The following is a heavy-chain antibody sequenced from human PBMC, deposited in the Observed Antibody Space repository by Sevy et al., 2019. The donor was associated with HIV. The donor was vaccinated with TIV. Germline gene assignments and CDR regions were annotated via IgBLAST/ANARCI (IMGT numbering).Heavy chain of an antibody. CDR1: GFNFSNYV. CDR2: ISSYGNEA. V-gene: IGHV3-30*03. Sequence: GGSLRLSCAASGFNFSNYVLHWVRQAPGKGLEWVTFISSYGNEADYVDSVKGRFTISRDDSKNTRYLQMNSLRPGDTAVYYCARSILAVAGSYGMDVWGQGTTVTVSS. CDR3: ARSILAVAGSYGMDV. D-gene: IGHD6-19*01. J-gene: IGHJ6*02.